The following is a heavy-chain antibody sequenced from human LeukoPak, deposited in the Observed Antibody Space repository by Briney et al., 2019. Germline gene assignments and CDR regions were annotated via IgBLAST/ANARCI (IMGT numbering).Heavy chain of an antibody. Sequence: PSETLSLTCTVSGGSISSYYWTWVRQSPGKGLEWNGYIYYSGYTNSNPSLKSRVTISVDTSKNQFSLNLKSVTAADTAVYYCARDTAMVRHDYWGQGTLVTVSS. D-gene: IGHD5-18*01. CDR3: ARDTAMVRHDY. CDR2: IYYSGYT. V-gene: IGHV4-59*01. J-gene: IGHJ4*02. CDR1: GGSISSYY.